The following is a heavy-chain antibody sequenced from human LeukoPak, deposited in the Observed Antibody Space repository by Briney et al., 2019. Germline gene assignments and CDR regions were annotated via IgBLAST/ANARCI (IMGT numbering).Heavy chain of an antibody. D-gene: IGHD6-19*01. Sequence: GRSLRLSCAAAGFTFSSYAMHWVGQAPGKGLEGGAVISYDGSNKYYADSVKGRFTISRDNSKNTLYLQMNSLRAEDTAVYYCARSPSSGWYYFDYWGQGTLVTVSS. CDR1: GFTFSSYA. V-gene: IGHV3-30*04. CDR3: ARSPSSGWYYFDY. J-gene: IGHJ4*02. CDR2: ISYDGSNK.